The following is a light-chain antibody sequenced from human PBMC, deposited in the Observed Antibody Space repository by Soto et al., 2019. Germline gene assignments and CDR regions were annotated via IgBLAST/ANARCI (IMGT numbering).Light chain of an antibody. J-gene: IGKJ1*01. CDR2: WAS. CDR3: QQYYSTYPT. CDR1: QSVLYSSNNKNY. V-gene: IGKV4-1*01. Sequence: DIVMTQSPDSLAVSLGERATINCKSSQSVLYSSNNKNYLAWYQQKPGQPPKLLIYWASTRESGVPDRFSGSGSGTDFTVTISSLQSEDVAVYYCQQYYSTYPTFGQGTKVEIK.